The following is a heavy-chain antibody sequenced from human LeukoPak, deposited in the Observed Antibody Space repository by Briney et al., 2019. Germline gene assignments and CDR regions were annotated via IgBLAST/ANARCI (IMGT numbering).Heavy chain of an antibody. Sequence: GGSLRLSCAASGFTFSSYSMNWVRQAPGKGLEWVSYISSSSNTIYYADSVKGRFTISRDNAENSLYLQMNSLRAENTAVYYCARGPPNWGYDYWGPGTLVTVPS. V-gene: IGHV3-48*01. J-gene: IGHJ4*02. CDR3: ARGPPNWGYDY. D-gene: IGHD7-27*01. CDR2: ISSSSNTI. CDR1: GFTFSSYS.